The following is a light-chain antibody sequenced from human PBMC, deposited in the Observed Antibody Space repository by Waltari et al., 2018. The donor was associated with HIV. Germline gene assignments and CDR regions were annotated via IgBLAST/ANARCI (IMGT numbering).Light chain of an antibody. CDR3: QQRNNWPSLS. CDR2: DAS. Sequence: LWLPQSQPTLPSAPVKRSTLSCRASQRVSSYLAWYQQKPGQAPRLLIYDASTRATGIPARFSGSGSGTDFTLTISSLEPEDFAVYYCQQRNNWPSLSFGGGTKVEIK. V-gene: IGKV3-11*01. J-gene: IGKJ4*01. CDR1: QRVSSY.